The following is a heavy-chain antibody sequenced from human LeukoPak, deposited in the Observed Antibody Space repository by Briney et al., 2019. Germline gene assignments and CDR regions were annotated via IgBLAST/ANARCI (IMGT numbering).Heavy chain of an antibody. J-gene: IGHJ4*02. V-gene: IGHV3-48*01. Sequence: PGGSLRLSCAASGFTFSSYSMNWVRQAPGKGLEWVSYISSSSSTIYYADSVKGRFTISRDNSKNTLYLQMNSLRAEDTAVYYCATPAPLLLWFGELKGKRDYFDYWGQGTLVTVSS. CDR3: ATPAPLLLWFGELKGKRDYFDY. CDR1: GFTFSSYS. D-gene: IGHD3-10*01. CDR2: ISSSSSTI.